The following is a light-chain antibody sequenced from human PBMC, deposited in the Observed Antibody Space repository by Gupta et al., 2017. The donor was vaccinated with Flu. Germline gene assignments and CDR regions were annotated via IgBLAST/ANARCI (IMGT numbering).Light chain of an antibody. CDR1: VSDIGGFNY. Sequence: ITISCTGTVSDIGGFNYVYWYQQQPGKAPNLLIFKVSNRPSGVSDRFSGSKSDNTASLTITGLQSEDEADYYCSSCTNTNTLVVFGGGTKLAVL. J-gene: IGLJ2*01. CDR3: SSCTNTNTLVV. V-gene: IGLV2-14*01. CDR2: KVS.